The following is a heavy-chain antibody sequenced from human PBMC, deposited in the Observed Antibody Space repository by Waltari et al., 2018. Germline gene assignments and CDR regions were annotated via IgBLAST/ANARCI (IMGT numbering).Heavy chain of an antibody. CDR2: IIPIFGTA. V-gene: IGHV1-69*14. CDR1: GGTFSRYA. Sequence: QVQLVQSGAEVKKPGSSVKVSCKASGGTFSRYAIRWVRQAPGQGLEWMGGIIPIFGTANYAQKFQGRVTITADKSTSTAYMELSSLRSEDTAVYYCASGKGSSSGWFYAFDIWGQGTMVTVSS. J-gene: IGHJ3*02. CDR3: ASGKGSSSGWFYAFDI. D-gene: IGHD6-19*01.